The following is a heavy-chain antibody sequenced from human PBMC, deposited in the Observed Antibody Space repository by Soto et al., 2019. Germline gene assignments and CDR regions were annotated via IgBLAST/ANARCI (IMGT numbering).Heavy chain of an antibody. CDR1: GGSISSYY. J-gene: IGHJ5*02. CDR3: ARDPVGGTGRWFAL. Sequence: PPETLSLTCTVSGGSISSYYWSWIRQPAGKGLEWIGRIYTSGSTNYNPSLKSRVTMSVDTSKNQFSLKLSSVTAADTAGYYCARDPVGGTGRWFALCGKGARVTVSS. CDR2: IYTSGST. V-gene: IGHV4-4*07.